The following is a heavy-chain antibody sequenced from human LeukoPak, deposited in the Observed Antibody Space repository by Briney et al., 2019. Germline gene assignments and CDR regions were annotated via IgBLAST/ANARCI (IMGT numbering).Heavy chain of an antibody. CDR2: IYYTGNT. J-gene: IGHJ4*02. Sequence: SETLSLTCTVSGGSITSYYWTWIRQPPGEGLEWIGYIYYTGNTNYNPSLKSRVTLSVDTSNNEVSLKLRSVTAADTAVYYCARVGVEVELATFDYWGRGTLVAVSS. CDR3: ARVGVEVELATFDY. D-gene: IGHD5-24*01. V-gene: IGHV4-59*01. CDR1: GGSITSYY.